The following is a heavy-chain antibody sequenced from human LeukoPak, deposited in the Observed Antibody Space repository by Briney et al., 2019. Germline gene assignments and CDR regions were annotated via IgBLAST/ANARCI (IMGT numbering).Heavy chain of an antibody. Sequence: RGSLRLSCAASGFTFKHYGMSWVRQAPGKGLEWVANIKLDGTDQHYADSVKGRFTISRDNAKNSLFLQMGSLRAADTAVYFCARDDTGPRNKYFYASTGFYTRPFYLDFWGQGALVTVSS. CDR3: ARDDTGPRNKYFYASTGFYTRPFYLDF. CDR2: IKLDGTDQ. D-gene: IGHD3/OR15-3a*01. J-gene: IGHJ4*02. V-gene: IGHV3-7*01. CDR1: GFTFKHYG.